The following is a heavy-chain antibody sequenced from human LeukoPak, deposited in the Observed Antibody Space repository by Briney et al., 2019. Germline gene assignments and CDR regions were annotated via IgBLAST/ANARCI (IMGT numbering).Heavy chain of an antibody. CDR3: ARHLHCSGGRCYLPNGDAFDI. D-gene: IGHD2-15*01. CDR2: TSSSSSYT. V-gene: IGHV3-11*06. J-gene: IGHJ3*02. CDR1: GFTFSDYY. Sequence: GGSLRLSCAASGFTFSDYYMSWIRQAPGKGLEWVSYTSSSSSYTNYADSVKGRFIISRDNAKNSLYLQMNSLRAEDTAVYYCARHLHCSGGRCYLPNGDAFDIWGQGTMVTVSS.